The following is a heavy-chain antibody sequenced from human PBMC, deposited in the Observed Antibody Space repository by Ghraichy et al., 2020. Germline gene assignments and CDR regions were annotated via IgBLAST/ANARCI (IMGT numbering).Heavy chain of an antibody. CDR3: ARVGVFGVVTNYYYYGMDV. CDR1: GGSFSGYY. CDR2: INHSGST. V-gene: IGHV4-34*01. J-gene: IGHJ6*02. Sequence: GSLRLSCAVYGGSFSGYYWSWIRQPPGKGLEWIGEINHSGSTNYNPSLKSRVTISVDTSKNQFSLKLSSVTAADTAVYYCARVGVFGVVTNYYYYGMDVWGQGTTVTVSS. D-gene: IGHD3-3*01.